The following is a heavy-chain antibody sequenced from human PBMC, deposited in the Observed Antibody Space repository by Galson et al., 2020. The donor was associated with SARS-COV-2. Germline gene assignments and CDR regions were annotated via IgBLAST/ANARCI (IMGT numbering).Heavy chain of an antibody. CDR2: FEPEDGET. Sequence: GESLKISCKVSGYTLTELSMHWVRQAPGKGLEWMGGFEPEDGETIYAQKFQGRVTITEDTSTDTAYMELSSLRSEDTAVYYCATTFAYCGGDCYSHFDYWGQGTLVTVSS. CDR1: GYTLTELS. CDR3: ATTFAYCGGDCYSHFDY. V-gene: IGHV1-24*01. D-gene: IGHD2-21*02. J-gene: IGHJ4*02.